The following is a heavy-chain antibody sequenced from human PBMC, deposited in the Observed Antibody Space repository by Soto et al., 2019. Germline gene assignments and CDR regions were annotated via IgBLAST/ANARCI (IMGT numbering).Heavy chain of an antibody. Sequence: EVQLVESGGGLVKPGGSLRLSCAASGFTFSNAWMNWVRQAPGKGMEWVGRIKSKTDGGTTDYAAPVKDRFTISRDDSKNTLYLQMNSLKTEDTAVYYCTTGELEPRGYFDSWGQGTLVTVSS. CDR2: IKSKTDGGTT. CDR1: GFTFSNAW. V-gene: IGHV3-15*07. CDR3: TTGELEPRGYFDS. J-gene: IGHJ4*02. D-gene: IGHD1-1*01.